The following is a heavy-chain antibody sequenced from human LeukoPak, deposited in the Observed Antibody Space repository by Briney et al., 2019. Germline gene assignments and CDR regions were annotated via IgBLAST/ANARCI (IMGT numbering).Heavy chain of an antibody. CDR2: INPSGSST. Sequence: ASVKVSCKASGYSFTSHYMHWVRQAPGQGLEWMGLINPSGSSTLYAQKLQGRVTMTTDTSTSTAYMELRSLRSDDTAVYYCARRDYSSWFDPWGQGTLVTVSS. CDR1: GYSFTSHY. D-gene: IGHD4-11*01. V-gene: IGHV1-46*01. J-gene: IGHJ5*02. CDR3: ARRDYSSWFDP.